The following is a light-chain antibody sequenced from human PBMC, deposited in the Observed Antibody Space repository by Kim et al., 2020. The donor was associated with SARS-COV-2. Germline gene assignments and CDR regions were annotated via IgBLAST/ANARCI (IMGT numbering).Light chain of an antibody. CDR2: DVN. Sequence: GQSITISCPGTSSDVGAYNFVSWYQQRPGKAPKLTIYDVNDRPSGVSNRFSGSKSGNTASLTISGLQAEDEADYYCTSWTSDSTLVFGGGTKVTVL. J-gene: IGLJ3*02. V-gene: IGLV2-14*03. CDR3: TSWTSDSTLV. CDR1: SSDVGAYNF.